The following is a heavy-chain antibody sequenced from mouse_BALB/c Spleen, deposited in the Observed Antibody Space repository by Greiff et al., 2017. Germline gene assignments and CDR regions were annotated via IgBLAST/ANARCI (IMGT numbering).Heavy chain of an antibody. CDR3: ARRGTAMDY. D-gene: IGHD1-2*01. V-gene: IGHV1-9*01. CDR2: ILPGSGST. CDR1: GYTFSSYW. J-gene: IGHJ4*01. Sequence: QVQLQQSGAELMKPGASVKISCKATGYTFSSYWIAWVKQRPGHGLEWIGEILPGSGSTNYNEKFKGKATFTADTSANTAYMQRSSLTSEDTAVYYCARRGTAMDYGGQGTSVTVSS.